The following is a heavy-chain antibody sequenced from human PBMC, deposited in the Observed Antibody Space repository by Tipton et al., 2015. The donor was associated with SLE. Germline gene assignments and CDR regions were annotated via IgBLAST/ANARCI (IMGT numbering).Heavy chain of an antibody. V-gene: IGHV3-15*01. CDR1: GFTFTNAW. J-gene: IGHJ4*02. Sequence: GSLRLSCTVSGFTFTNAWMSWVRQAPGKGLEWVGRIKSKADGGKTDYVAPVNGRFTMSRDDSKNTLYLQMNSLKTEDTAVYYCIPRGYSGYWGQGTLVTVSS. D-gene: IGHD5-12*01. CDR3: IPRGYSGY. CDR2: IKSKADGGKT.